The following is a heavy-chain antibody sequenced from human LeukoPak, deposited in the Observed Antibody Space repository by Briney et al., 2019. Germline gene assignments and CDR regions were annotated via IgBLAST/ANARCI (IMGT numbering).Heavy chain of an antibody. D-gene: IGHD3-3*01. CDR2: IDPNVGLT. J-gene: IGHJ5*02. CDR1: GSTFTKYI. V-gene: IGHV1-46*04. Sequence: GSLKVSCKASGSTFTKYIIHWVRQAPGQGFEWVGGIDPNVGLTFHAQKLQDRVTLTRDLSPTTLYMELSSMREEDTAVYYCMRALTISGIGPPPAWGQGTLLTVSS. CDR3: MRALTISGIGPPPA.